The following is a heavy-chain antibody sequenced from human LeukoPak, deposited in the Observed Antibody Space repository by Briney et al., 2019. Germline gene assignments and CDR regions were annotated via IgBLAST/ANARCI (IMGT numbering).Heavy chain of an antibody. V-gene: IGHV4-61*08. J-gene: IGHJ6*02. CDR3: ARHTSMVLAPSGYYYNMDV. D-gene: IGHD5-18*01. CDR2: IYYSGST. Sequence: PSETLSLTCAVSGGSISSGGYCWSWIRQPPGKGLEWIGYIYYSGSTNYNPSLKSRVTISVDTSKNRFSLKLSSVTAADTAVYYCARHTSMVLAPSGYYYNMDVWGQGTTVTVSS. CDR1: GGSISSGGYC.